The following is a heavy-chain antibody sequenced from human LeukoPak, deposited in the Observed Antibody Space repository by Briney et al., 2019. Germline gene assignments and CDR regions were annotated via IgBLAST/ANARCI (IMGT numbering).Heavy chain of an antibody. CDR3: ARRGILTGTIDY. CDR2: MNPNSGNT. J-gene: IGHJ4*02. D-gene: IGHD3-9*01. V-gene: IGHV1-8*01. Sequence: GASVKVSCKASGYTFTSYDINWVRQATGQGLEWMGWMNPNSGNTGYAQKFQGRVTMTRNTSISTAYMELSSLRSEDTAVYCCARRGILTGTIDYWGQGTLVTVSS. CDR1: GYTFTSYD.